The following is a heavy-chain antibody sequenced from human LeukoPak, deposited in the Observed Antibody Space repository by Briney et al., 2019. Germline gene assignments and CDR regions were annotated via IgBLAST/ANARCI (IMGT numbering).Heavy chain of an antibody. J-gene: IGHJ4*02. Sequence: GGSLRLSCAASGFIFSSYWMHWVRHAPGKGLVWVSRINSDGSSTSYADSVKGRFTISRDNAKNTLYLQMNSLRAEDTAVYYCARRVVVPAAPYYFDYGGQGTLVTVS. CDR3: ARRVVVPAAPYYFDY. V-gene: IGHV3-74*01. D-gene: IGHD2-2*01. CDR2: INSDGSST. CDR1: GFIFSSYW.